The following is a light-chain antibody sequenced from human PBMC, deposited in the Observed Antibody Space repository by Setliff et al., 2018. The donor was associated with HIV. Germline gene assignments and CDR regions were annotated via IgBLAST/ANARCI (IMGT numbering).Light chain of an antibody. J-gene: IGLJ1*01. Sequence: QSALAQPASVSGSPGQSVTISCTGTSSDVGAYNFVSWYQQHPGRAPKLMIYDVINRNSGVSIRFSGSKSGNTASLTISGLQAEDEADYYCSSFTGTRKFVFGTGTKVTVL. CDR1: SSDVGAYNF. CDR2: DVI. V-gene: IGLV2-14*03. CDR3: SSFTGTRKFV.